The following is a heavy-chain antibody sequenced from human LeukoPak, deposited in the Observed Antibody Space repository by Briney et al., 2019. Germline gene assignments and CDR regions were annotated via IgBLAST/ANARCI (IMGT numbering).Heavy chain of an antibody. CDR1: GGSISSSSYY. V-gene: IGHV4-39*01. J-gene: IGHJ4*02. D-gene: IGHD6-19*01. CDR3: ARLQSSEGLNFDY. Sequence: PSETLSLTCTVSGGSISSSSYYWGWIRQPPGKGLEWIGSIYYSGSTYYNPSLKSRVTISVDTSKNQFSLKLSSVTAADTAVYYCARLQSSEGLNFDYWGQGTLVTVSS. CDR2: IYYSGST.